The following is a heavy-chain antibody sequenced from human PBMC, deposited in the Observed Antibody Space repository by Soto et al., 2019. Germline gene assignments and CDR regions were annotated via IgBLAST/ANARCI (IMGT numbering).Heavy chain of an antibody. Sequence: PGGSLRLSCAASGFTFSSYAMSWVRLAPGKGLEWVSAISGSGGSTYYADSVKGRFTISRDNSKNTLYLQMNSLRAEDTAVYYCAKDYYDSSGYYPLGMPDYWGQGTLVTVS. CDR3: AKDYYDSSGYYPLGMPDY. V-gene: IGHV3-23*01. CDR1: GFTFSSYA. CDR2: ISGSGGST. D-gene: IGHD3-22*01. J-gene: IGHJ4*02.